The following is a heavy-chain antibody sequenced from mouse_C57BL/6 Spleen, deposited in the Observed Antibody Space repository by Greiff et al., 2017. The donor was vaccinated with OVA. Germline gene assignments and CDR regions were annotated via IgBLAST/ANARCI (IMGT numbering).Heavy chain of an antibody. V-gene: IGHV1-80*01. Sequence: QVQLQQSGAELVKPGASVKISCKASGYAFSSYWMNWVKQRPGKGLEWIGQIYPGDGDTNYNGKFKGKATLTADKSSSTAYMQLSSLTSEDSAVYFCARSPTVVATPFDYWGQGTTLTVSS. J-gene: IGHJ2*01. CDR1: GYAFSSYW. CDR2: IYPGDGDT. CDR3: ARSPTVVATPFDY. D-gene: IGHD1-1*01.